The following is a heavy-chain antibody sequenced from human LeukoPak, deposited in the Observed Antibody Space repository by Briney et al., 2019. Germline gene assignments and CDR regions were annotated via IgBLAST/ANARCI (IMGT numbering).Heavy chain of an antibody. CDR1: GGTFSSYA. J-gene: IGHJ1*01. Sequence: SVKVSCKASGGTFSSYAISWVRQAPGQGLEWMGGIIPIFGTANYAQKFQGRVTITADESTSTAHMELSSLRSEDTAVYYCARDNLGAGNNFQHWGQGTLVTVSS. CDR3: ARDNLGAGNNFQH. D-gene: IGHD3-16*01. CDR2: IIPIFGTA. V-gene: IGHV1-69*13.